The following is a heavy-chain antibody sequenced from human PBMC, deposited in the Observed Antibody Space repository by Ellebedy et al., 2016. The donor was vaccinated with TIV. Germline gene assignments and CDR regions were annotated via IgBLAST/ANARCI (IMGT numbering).Heavy chain of an antibody. D-gene: IGHD6-6*01. CDR2: IKEDGSDI. CDR1: GFTFSTYW. CDR3: ARYSSSTGAFDI. V-gene: IGHV3-7*01. Sequence: PGGSLRLSCAASGFTFSTYWMSWVRQAPGKGLEWVANIKEDGSDITYADSVKGRFTISRDNAHNSLYLQMNSLRAEDTAAYYCARYSSSTGAFDIWGQGTMVTVSS. J-gene: IGHJ3*02.